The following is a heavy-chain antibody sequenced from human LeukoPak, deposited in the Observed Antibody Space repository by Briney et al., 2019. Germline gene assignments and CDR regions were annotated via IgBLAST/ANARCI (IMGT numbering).Heavy chain of an antibody. D-gene: IGHD3-10*01. Sequence: GGSLRLSCAASGFTFSSYGMHWVRQAPGKGLEWVAVIWYDGSNKYYADSVKGRFTISRDNAKNSLYLQMNSLRAEDTAVYYCARLKGSGSYSFDYWGQGTLATVSS. J-gene: IGHJ4*02. CDR1: GFTFSSYG. V-gene: IGHV3-33*01. CDR2: IWYDGSNK. CDR3: ARLKGSGSYSFDY.